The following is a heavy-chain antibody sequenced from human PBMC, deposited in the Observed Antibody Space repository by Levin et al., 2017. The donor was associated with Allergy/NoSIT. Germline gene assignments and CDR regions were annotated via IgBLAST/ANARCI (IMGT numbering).Heavy chain of an antibody. D-gene: IGHD3-10*01. CDR3: ARRWNYASGSYYNSHWYFDL. CDR2: IYYSGST. V-gene: IGHV4-31*03. Sequence: SETLSLTCTVSGGSISSDGYYWTWIRQHPGKGLEWIGYIYYSGSTYYNPSLQSRLSISVDTSKNQFSLKLSSVTAADTAVYYCARRWNYASGSYYNSHWYFDLWGRGTLVTVSS. CDR1: GGSISSDGYY. J-gene: IGHJ2*01.